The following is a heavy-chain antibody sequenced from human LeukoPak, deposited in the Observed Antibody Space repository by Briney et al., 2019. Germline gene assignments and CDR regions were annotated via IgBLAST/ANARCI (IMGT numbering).Heavy chain of an antibody. V-gene: IGHV3-74*01. D-gene: IGHD2-2*01. J-gene: IGHJ4*02. CDR2: INSDGSST. Sequence: PGGPLRLSCAASGFTFSNYWMHWARHAPGKGLVWVSRINSDGSSTTYADSLKGRFTISRDNSKNTLYLQMNSLRAEDTAVYYCAKVRGYCSSTSCYPEYYFDYWGQGTLVTVSS. CDR3: AKVRGYCSSTSCYPEYYFDY. CDR1: GFTFSNYW.